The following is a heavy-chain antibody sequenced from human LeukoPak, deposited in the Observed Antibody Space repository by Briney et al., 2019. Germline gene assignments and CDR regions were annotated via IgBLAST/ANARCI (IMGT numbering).Heavy chain of an antibody. CDR3: AKDLGRYSSSWYYFDY. D-gene: IGHD6-13*01. V-gene: IGHV3-23*01. J-gene: IGHJ4*02. CDR1: GFTFSSYA. Sequence: GGSLRLSCAASGFTFSSYAMSWVRQAPGKGLEWVSAISGSGGSTYYADSVKGRFTISRDNSKNTLYLQMNSLRAEDTAVYYCAKDLGRYSSSWYYFDYWGQGTLVTVSS. CDR2: ISGSGGST.